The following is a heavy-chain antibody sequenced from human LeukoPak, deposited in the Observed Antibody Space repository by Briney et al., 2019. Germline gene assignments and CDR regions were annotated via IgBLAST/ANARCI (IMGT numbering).Heavy chain of an antibody. D-gene: IGHD5-24*01. CDR2: IYNSGST. J-gene: IGHJ4*02. CDR1: GGSIGSYY. CDR3: VRSRDGYNLDY. V-gene: IGHV4-59*01. Sequence: PSETLSLTCTVSGGSIGSYYWTWIRQPPGKGLEWIGYIYNSGSTNYNPSLKSRVTISVDTSKNQFSLKLSSVTAADTAVYYCVRSRDGYNLDYWGQGTLVTVSS.